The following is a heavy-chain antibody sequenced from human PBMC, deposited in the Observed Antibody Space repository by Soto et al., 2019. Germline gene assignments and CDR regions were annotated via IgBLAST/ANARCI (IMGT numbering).Heavy chain of an antibody. CDR3: ADFYDIMINYYTGSDY. CDR1: GFTFTNYN. Sequence: EVQLVESGGGFVQPGGSLRLSCAASGFTFTNYNMNWVRQAPGKGMEWISYISSSGGTIYYADSVRGRFTISRDNAKNSLFLQMNSLRDEDTAVYYCADFYDIMINYYTGSDYWGQGTLVTVSS. V-gene: IGHV3-48*02. CDR2: ISSSGGTI. D-gene: IGHD3-9*01. J-gene: IGHJ4*02.